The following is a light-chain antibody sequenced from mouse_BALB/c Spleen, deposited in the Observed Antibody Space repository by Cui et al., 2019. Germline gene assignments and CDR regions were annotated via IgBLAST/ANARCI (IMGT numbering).Light chain of an antibody. CDR2: NAN. CDR1: ENIYYS. Sequence: DIQTTQSPASLAASVGETVTITCRASENIYYSLAWYQQKQGKSPQLLIYNANSLEDGVPSRFSGSGSGTQYSMKINSMQPEDTATYFCKQAYDVPYTFGGGTKLEIK. V-gene: IGKV12-38*01. CDR3: KQAYDVPYT. J-gene: IGKJ2*01.